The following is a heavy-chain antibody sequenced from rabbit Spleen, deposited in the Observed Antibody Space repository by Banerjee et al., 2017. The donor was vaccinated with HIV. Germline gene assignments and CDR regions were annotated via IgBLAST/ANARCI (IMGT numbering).Heavy chain of an antibody. CDR2: IYSDSGNT. CDR1: GFSLSNNYW. V-gene: IGHV1S45*01. J-gene: IGHJ4*01. D-gene: IGHD1-1*01. CDR3: ARDPYSIYMRNL. Sequence: LQESGGGLFQPAGSLALTCKASGFSLSNNYWMNWVRQAPGKGLEWIGCIYSDSGNTYYASWAKGRFTISKTSSTTVTLQMTSLTAADTATYFCARDPYSIYMRNLGGPGTLVTVS.